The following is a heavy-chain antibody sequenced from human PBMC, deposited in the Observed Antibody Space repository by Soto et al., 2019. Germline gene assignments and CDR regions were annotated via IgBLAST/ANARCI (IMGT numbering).Heavy chain of an antibody. CDR1: GFIFENFG. J-gene: IGHJ5*02. CDR3: AKNQGVELVPLATVDWFDP. D-gene: IGHD1-26*01. V-gene: IGHV3-23*01. CDR2: ISGSGFKE. Sequence: GGSLRLSCAASGFIFENFGMSWVRQAPGKGLEWISSISGSGFKEYYADSVKGRFTISRDNSKSTVYLELNNLSAEDTAVYHCAKNQGVELVPLATVDWFDPWGQGSVVTVSS.